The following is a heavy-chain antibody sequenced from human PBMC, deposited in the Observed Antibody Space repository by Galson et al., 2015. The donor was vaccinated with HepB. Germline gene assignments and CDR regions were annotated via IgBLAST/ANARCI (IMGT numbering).Heavy chain of an antibody. V-gene: IGHV1-2*02. J-gene: IGHJ4*02. CDR3: ARDRGGYGDY. CDR2: INPNSGGT. D-gene: IGHD5-12*01. CDR1: GYTFTGYY. Sequence: SVKVSCKASGYTFTGYYMHWVRQAPGQGLEWMGWINPNSGGTNYAQKFQGRVTMTRDTSISPAYMELSGLRSDDTAVFYGARDRGGYGDYWGQGTLVTVSS.